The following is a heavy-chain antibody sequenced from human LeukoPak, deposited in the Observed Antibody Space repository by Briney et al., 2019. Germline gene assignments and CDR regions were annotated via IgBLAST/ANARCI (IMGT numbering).Heavy chain of an antibody. Sequence: GGSLRLSCAASGFTFSSYEINWVRQPPGKGRDWVSYISSGGRTIYYAESVKGRFTISRDNAKNSLYLQMDSLRAEDTAVYYCAREAAVTGYSSGHWGQGTLVTVSS. V-gene: IGHV3-48*03. D-gene: IGHD6-19*01. CDR1: GFTFSSYE. CDR3: AREAAVTGYSSGH. CDR2: ISSGGRTI. J-gene: IGHJ4*02.